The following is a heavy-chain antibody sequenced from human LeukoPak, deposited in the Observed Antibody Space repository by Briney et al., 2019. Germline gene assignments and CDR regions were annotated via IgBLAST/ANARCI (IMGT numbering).Heavy chain of an antibody. V-gene: IGHV3-30*04. Sequence: GGSLRLSCVASGFTFSSYAMHWVRQAPGKGLEWVAVIPYDGRNKYYADSVKGRFTISRDNTRNTLYLQMNSLRVEDTAVYYCARGNRPYGEHEAFDIWGHGTTVTVSP. J-gene: IGHJ3*02. CDR1: GFTFSSYA. CDR2: IPYDGRNK. D-gene: IGHD3-10*01. CDR3: ARGNRPYGEHEAFDI.